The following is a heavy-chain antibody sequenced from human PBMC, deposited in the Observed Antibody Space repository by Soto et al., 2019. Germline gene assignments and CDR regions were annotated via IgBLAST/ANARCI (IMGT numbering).Heavy chain of an antibody. CDR3: AKYGDGYELYYFDY. J-gene: IGHJ4*02. D-gene: IGHD5-12*01. V-gene: IGHV3-23*01. CDR2: ITVSGGYT. CDR1: GFTFSSYA. Sequence: VQLLESGGGLVQPGGSLRLSCAASGFTFSSYAMSWVRQAPGKGLEWVSSITVSGGYTYYADSVKGRFTISRDNSKNTLYLQMNSLRADDTAVYYCAKYGDGYELYYFDYWSQGTLVTVSS.